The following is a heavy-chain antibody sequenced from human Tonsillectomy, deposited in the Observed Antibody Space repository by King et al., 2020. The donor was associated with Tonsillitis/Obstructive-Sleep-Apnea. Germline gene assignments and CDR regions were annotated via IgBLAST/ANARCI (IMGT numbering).Heavy chain of an antibody. V-gene: IGHV3-30*18. CDR3: AKDRDLGTLDY. Sequence: VQLVESGGGVVQPGWSLRLSCTASGFTFSSFGMHWVRQAPGKGLEWVAVLSYDGSDKYCADSVKGRFTISRDNSKNTVYLQMNSLRAEETAIYFCAKDRDLGTLDYWGQGTLVTVSS. CDR2: LSYDGSDK. J-gene: IGHJ4*02. CDR1: GFTFSSFG. D-gene: IGHD3-10*01.